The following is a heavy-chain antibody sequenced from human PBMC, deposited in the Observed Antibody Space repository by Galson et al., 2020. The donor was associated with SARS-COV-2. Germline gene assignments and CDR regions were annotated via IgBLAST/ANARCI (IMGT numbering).Heavy chain of an antibody. J-gene: IGHJ4*02. CDR1: GFIFGSYV. V-gene: IGHV3-23*01. CDR3: AKDRRAFCGGDCYHFDS. CDR2: ISGTTGSA. Sequence: GESLKISCAASGFIFGSYVMSWVRRAPGKGLEWVSSISGTTGSAYYADSVKGRFSISRDNAKNMLYLEMNSLRGDDTAVYYCAKDRRAFCGGDCYHFDSWGQGILVTVSS. D-gene: IGHD2-21*02.